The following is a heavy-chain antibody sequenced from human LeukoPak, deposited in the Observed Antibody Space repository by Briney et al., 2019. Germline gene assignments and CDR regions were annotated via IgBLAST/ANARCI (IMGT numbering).Heavy chain of an antibody. V-gene: IGHV3-11*03. D-gene: IGHD3-10*01. CDR2: ISSRSDYT. CDR1: GFIFSDYY. CDR3: ARSPDYYGSGTSHVDYYYGMDV. Sequence: GGSLRLSCAASGFIFSDYYMSWIRQAPGKGREWISYISSRSDYTNYIDSVKGWFTISRDNAKSSLYLQMNSLRADDTAVYYCARSPDYYGSGTSHVDYYYGMDVWGRGTTVTVSS. J-gene: IGHJ6*02.